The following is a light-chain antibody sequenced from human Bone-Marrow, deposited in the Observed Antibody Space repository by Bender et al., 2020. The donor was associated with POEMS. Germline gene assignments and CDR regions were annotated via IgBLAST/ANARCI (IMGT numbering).Light chain of an antibody. CDR2: GVS. Sequence: QSALTQAASVSGSPGQSITISCTGASSDFGPYNLVSWYQHHPGKAPKVMIHGVSNRPSGVSNRFSGAKSGNTASLTVSGLQAEDEADYYCSSFAGGGNPVVFGGGTKVTVL. J-gene: IGLJ2*01. CDR3: SSFAGGGNPVV. V-gene: IGLV2-14*02. CDR1: SSDFGPYNL.